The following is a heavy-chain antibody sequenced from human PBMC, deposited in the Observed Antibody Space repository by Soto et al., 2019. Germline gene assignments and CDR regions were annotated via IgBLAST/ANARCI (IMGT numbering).Heavy chain of an antibody. CDR3: AKGSTSGYGMDV. V-gene: IGHV3-11*04. CDR1: GFTFTDYY. CDR2: ISSSGSTI. Sequence: GGSLRLSCAASGFTFTDYYMTWIRQAPGKGLEWVSYISSSGSTIYYADSVKGRFTISRDNSKNTLYLQMNSLRAEDTAVYYCAKGSTSGYGMDVWGQGTTVTVSS. J-gene: IGHJ6*02.